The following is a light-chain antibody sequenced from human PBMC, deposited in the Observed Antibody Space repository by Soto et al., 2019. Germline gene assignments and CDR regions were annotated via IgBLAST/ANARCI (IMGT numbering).Light chain of an antibody. J-gene: IGKJ1*01. V-gene: IGKV1D-16*01. CDR1: QGISRS. CDR2: GAY. CDR3: QQNNSYST. Sequence: DIQITKAPSSVSASVGDRITITCQASQGISRSLAWYQTTPEKAPKLLIYGAYSLQSGVPSRLGGSGFGTDFTLSISSLQPDDFTTYYCQQNNSYSTFGQGTKVDIK.